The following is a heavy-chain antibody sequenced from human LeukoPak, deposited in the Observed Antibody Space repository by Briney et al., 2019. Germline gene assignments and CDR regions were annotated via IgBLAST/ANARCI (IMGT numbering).Heavy chain of an antibody. J-gene: IGHJ3*02. CDR1: GGSFSGYY. CDR2: INHSGST. D-gene: IGHD1-1*01. CDR3: AKGSTYNWNAFNAFDI. Sequence: PSETLSLTCAVYGGSFSGYYWSWIRQPPGKGLEWIGEINHSGSTNYNPSLKSRVTISVDTSKNQFSLKLSSVTAADTAVYYCAKGSTYNWNAFNAFDIWGQGTMVTVSS. V-gene: IGHV4-34*01.